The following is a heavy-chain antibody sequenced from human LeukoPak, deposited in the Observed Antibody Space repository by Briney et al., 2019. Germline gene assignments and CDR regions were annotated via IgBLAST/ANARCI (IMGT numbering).Heavy chain of an antibody. D-gene: IGHD3-16*01. V-gene: IGHV3-23*01. J-gene: IGHJ4*02. CDR3: AKDLHDYVWGSPIDY. CDR1: GFTFSSYA. CDR2: ISGSGGST. Sequence: GGSLRLSCAASGFTFSSYAMSWVRQAPGKGLEWVSGISGSGGSTYHADSVKGRFSISRDNSKNTLYLQMNGLRAEDTAVYYCAKDLHDYVWGSPIDYWGQGTLVTVSS.